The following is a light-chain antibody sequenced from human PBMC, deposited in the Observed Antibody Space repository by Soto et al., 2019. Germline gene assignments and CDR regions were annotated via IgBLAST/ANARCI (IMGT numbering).Light chain of an antibody. CDR3: AAWDDSLNGPV. V-gene: IGLV1-44*01. CDR1: SSNIGSNS. Sequence: QLVLTQPPSASGTPGQRVTISCSGSSSNIGSNSVNWYQQLPGPAPKLLIYSNNQRPSGVPDRFSGSKSGTSASLAISGLQSEDEADYYCAAWDDSLNGPVFGGGTKVTVL. J-gene: IGLJ3*02. CDR2: SNN.